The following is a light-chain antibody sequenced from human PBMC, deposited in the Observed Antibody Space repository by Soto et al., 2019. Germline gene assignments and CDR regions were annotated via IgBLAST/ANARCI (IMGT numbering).Light chain of an antibody. Sequence: QSVLTQPPSVSGAPGQRVTISCTGSSSNIGAGYDVHWYQQLPGTAPKLLIYGNSNRRSGVPDRFSGSKSGTSASLAITGLQAEDEADYYCQSYDSSLSGQGVFGGGTQLTVL. J-gene: IGLJ2*01. CDR3: QSYDSSLSGQGV. CDR1: SSNIGAGYD. V-gene: IGLV1-40*01. CDR2: GNS.